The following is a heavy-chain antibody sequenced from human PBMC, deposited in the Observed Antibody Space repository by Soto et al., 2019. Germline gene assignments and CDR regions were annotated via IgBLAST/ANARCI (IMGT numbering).Heavy chain of an antibody. CDR1: GYSISSSYY. V-gene: IGHV4-38-2*01. CDR2: IYHSGIT. J-gene: IGHJ4*02. Sequence: PEALSLTCAVSGYSISSSYYWGWIRQPPGKGLEWIGSIYHSGITYYNPSLKGRVTISVDTSKHQFSLKLSSVTAADTAVYYCARVWGSYRYFDYWGQGTLVTVSS. CDR3: ARVWGSYRYFDY. D-gene: IGHD3-16*02.